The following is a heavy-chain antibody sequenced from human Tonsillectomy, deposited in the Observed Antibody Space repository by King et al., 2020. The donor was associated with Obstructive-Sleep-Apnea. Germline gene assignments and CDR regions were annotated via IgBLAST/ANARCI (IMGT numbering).Heavy chain of an antibody. CDR3: ARANCGGDCHSGYYYVMDV. D-gene: IGHD2-21*02. J-gene: IGHJ6*02. CDR1: GGTLRSYA. CDR2: IIPMFGST. Sequence: VQLVESGAEVKKPGSSVKFSCKASGGTLRSYAISWVRQAPGQGLEWMGGIIPMFGSTNYAQKFQGRVTITADESTSTAYMELSSLRSEDTALYYCARANCGGDCHSGYYYVMDVWGQGTAVTVSS. V-gene: IGHV1-69*01.